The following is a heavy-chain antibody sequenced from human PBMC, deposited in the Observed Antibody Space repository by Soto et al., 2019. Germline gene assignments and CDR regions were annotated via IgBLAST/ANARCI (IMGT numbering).Heavy chain of an antibody. CDR3: AKDGSAYSRSLYYFDY. CDR1: GLTFSSYA. Sequence: GGSLRLSWAASGLTFSSYAMSWVRQAPGKGLEWVSAISGSGGSTYYADSVKGRFTISRDNSKNTLYLQMNGLRAEEPAVYYCAKDGSAYSRSLYYFDYWGQGTLVPVSP. V-gene: IGHV3-23*01. CDR2: ISGSGGST. D-gene: IGHD6-13*01. J-gene: IGHJ4*02.